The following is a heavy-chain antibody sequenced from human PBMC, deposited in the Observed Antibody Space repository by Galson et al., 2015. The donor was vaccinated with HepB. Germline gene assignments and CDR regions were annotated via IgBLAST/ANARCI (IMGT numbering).Heavy chain of an antibody. CDR2: ISYSGTT. CDR1: GGSVSSDNYY. CDR3: ARGFAVAGTVGATWFDR. V-gene: IGHV4-61*01. Sequence: ETLSLTCTVSGGSVSSDNYYWSWIRQPPGKGLEYIGYISYSGTTNYNPSLKSRVTISVDTSKNQFSLKLSSVTAADTAVYYCARGFAVAGTVGATWFDRWGQGTLVTVSS. J-gene: IGHJ5*02. D-gene: IGHD6-19*01.